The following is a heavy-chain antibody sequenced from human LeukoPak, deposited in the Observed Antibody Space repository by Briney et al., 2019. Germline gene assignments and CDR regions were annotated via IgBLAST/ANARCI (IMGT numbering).Heavy chain of an antibody. CDR1: GGTFSSYA. J-gene: IGHJ5*02. V-gene: IGHV1-69*06. Sequence: SVKVSCKASGGTFSSYAISWVRQAPGQGLEWMGGIIPIFGTANYAQKFQGRVTITADKSTSTAYMELSSLRSEGTAVYYCARDLGIAAAGWEEWFDPWGQGTLVTVSS. CDR2: IIPIFGTA. D-gene: IGHD6-13*01. CDR3: ARDLGIAAAGWEEWFDP.